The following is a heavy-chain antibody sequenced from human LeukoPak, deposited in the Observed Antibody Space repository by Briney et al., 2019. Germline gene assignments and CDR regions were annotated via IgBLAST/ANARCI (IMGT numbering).Heavy chain of an antibody. V-gene: IGHV4-34*01. Sequence: SETLSLTCAVYGGSFSGYYWSWIRQPPGKGLEWIGEINHSGSTNYNPSLKSRVTISVDTSKNQFSLKLSSVTAVDTAVYYCARGPPSMVRGVRYDPWGQGTLVTVSS. CDR2: INHSGST. CDR1: GGSFSGYY. J-gene: IGHJ5*02. D-gene: IGHD3-10*01. CDR3: ARGPPSMVRGVRYDP.